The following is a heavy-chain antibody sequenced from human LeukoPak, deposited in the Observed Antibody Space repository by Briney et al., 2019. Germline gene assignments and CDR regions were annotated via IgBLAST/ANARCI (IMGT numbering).Heavy chain of an antibody. Sequence: PSETLSLTCHVSGGSISSYYWNWIRQPPGKGLEWIGYIYSSGSTNHNPSLKSRVTISVDTSKNQFSLKLSSVTAADTAVYYCAGLPAHPYYFDYWGQGALVTVSS. D-gene: IGHD2-2*01. CDR2: IYSSGST. CDR1: GGSISSYY. J-gene: IGHJ4*02. CDR3: AGLPAHPYYFDY. V-gene: IGHV4-59*01.